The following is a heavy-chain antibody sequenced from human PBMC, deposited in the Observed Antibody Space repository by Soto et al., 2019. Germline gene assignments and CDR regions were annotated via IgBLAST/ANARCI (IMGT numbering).Heavy chain of an antibody. CDR3: GRELKHRTVFGLPNMGPNGMDV. CDR1: GFTLSHFY. Sequence: GWSLRISCAASGFTLSHFYMHWVRHAPGKGLEWVAVVWYDGNSKYYADSVNGRFTVSRDDSENTVSLQMNSLRAEDTAVYYCGRELKHRTVFGLPNMGPNGMDVWGQGTKVTV. V-gene: IGHV3-33*01. D-gene: IGHD3-3*01. CDR2: VWYDGNSK. J-gene: IGHJ6*02.